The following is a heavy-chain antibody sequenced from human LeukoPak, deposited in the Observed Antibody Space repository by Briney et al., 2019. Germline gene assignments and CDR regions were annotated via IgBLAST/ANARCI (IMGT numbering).Heavy chain of an antibody. V-gene: IGHV5-51*01. J-gene: IGHJ4*02. CDR1: GYSFPTYW. Sequence: GGSLKISCKGSGYSFPTYWIAWVRQMPGKGLEWMGIIYPDESNIRYSPSFQGQVTISADKSISTSYLQWSSLKASDTAMYYCARPPSRGYSSSFEYWGQGTLVTVSS. CDR2: IYPDESNI. CDR3: ARPPSRGYSSSFEY. D-gene: IGHD2-2*03.